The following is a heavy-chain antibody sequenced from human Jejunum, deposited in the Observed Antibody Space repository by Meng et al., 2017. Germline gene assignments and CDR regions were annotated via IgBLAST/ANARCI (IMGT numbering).Heavy chain of an antibody. Sequence: GESLKISCAASGFIFSNYAMSWVRQAPGRGLEWVSIITSGGSTYYEDSVKGRFTISRDNLRSMLYLQMNSLRAEDTAIYYCAKDRSVRGIIDSQDYWGQGTLVNGSS. CDR2: ITSGGST. CDR3: AKDRSVRGIIDSQDY. D-gene: IGHD3-10*01. J-gene: IGHJ4*02. V-gene: IGHV3-23*01. CDR1: GFIFSNYA.